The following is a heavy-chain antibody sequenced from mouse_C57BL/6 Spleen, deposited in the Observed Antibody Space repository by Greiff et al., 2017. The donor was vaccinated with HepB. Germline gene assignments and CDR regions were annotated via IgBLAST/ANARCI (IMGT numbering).Heavy chain of an antibody. J-gene: IGHJ1*03. V-gene: IGHV7-3*01. CDR1: GFTFTDYY. CDR2: IRNKANGYTT. CDR3: ARYCGGGYFDV. Sequence: EVKLVESGGGLVQPGGSLSLSCAASGFTFTDYYMSWVRQPPGKALEWLGFIRNKANGYTTEYSASVKGRFTISRDNSQSILYLQMNALRAEDSATYYCARYCGGGYFDVWGTGTTVTVSS.